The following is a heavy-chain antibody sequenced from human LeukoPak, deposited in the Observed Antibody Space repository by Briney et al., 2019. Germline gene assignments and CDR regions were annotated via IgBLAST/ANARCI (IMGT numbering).Heavy chain of an antibody. CDR3: ARGAVPVFYYYMDV. V-gene: IGHV1-2*02. CDR2: INPNSGGT. Sequence: GASVKVSCKAFGYTFTGYFMHWVRQAPGQGLEWMGWINPNSGGTNYAQKFQGRVTMTRDTSISTAYMELSRLGSDDTAVYYCARGAVPVFYYYMDVWGKGTTVTVSS. D-gene: IGHD2-2*01. J-gene: IGHJ6*03. CDR1: GYTFTGYF.